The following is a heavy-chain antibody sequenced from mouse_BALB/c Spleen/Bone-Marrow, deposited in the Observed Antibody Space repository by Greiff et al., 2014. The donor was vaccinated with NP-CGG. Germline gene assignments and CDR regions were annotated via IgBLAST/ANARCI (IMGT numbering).Heavy chain of an antibody. CDR2: IHYSGRT. J-gene: IGHJ4*01. CDR3: TRDDYDVMDY. V-gene: IGHV3-1*02. CDR1: CYSFPSGFS. Sequence: VQLQPSGPYLVKPSQSLSLTCTVSCYSFPSGFSWDWVPQFSGNKLEWMGYIHYSGRTNYNPSLKSRISITRDTSKNQFFLQLNSVTTEDTATYYCTRDDYDVMDYWGQGTSVTVSS.